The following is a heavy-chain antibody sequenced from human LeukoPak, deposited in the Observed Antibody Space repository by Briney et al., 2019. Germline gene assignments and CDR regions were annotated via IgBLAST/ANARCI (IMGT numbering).Heavy chain of an antibody. D-gene: IGHD3-3*01. Sequence: GGSLRLSCAASGFTFSTYWMSWVRQAPGKGLEWVANIKQDGSEKYYVDSVKGRFTISRDNAKKLVYLQMNSLRAEDTAVYYCARDAYDDASESWGQGTLVTVSS. CDR3: ARDAYDDASES. CDR2: IKQDGSEK. V-gene: IGHV3-7*01. J-gene: IGHJ5*02. CDR1: GFTFSTYW.